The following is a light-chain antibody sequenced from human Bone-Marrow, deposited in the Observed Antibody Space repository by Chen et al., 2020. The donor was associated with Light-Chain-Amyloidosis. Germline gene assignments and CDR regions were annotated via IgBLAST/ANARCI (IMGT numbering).Light chain of an antibody. Sequence: QPAPTQPASVSASPGPSFTISCSGSSSDVGGFNYVSWYQQHPGKAPKLVICDVSNRPSGISDRFSGSKSGNTASLTISGLQAEDEADYYCSSFTSSGTLIFGGGTKLTVL. J-gene: IGLJ2*01. V-gene: IGLV2-14*03. CDR1: SSDVGGFNY. CDR2: DVS. CDR3: SSFTSSGTLI.